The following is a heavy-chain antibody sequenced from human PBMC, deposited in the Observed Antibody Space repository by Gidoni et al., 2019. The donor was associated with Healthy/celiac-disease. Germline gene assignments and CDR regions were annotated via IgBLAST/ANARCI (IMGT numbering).Heavy chain of an antibody. CDR1: GFTFSSYA. Sequence: QVQLVESGGGVVQSGRSRRVSRAASGFTFSSYAIHWVRQAPGKGLGWVAVISYDASYIYYAVSVKGRFTISRDNSQITLYLQMNSVRAEDAAVYYCARAASMIATRWFDPWGQGTLVTVSS. J-gene: IGHJ5*02. CDR3: ARAASMIATRWFDP. V-gene: IGHV3-30*04. D-gene: IGHD3-22*01. CDR2: ISYDASYI.